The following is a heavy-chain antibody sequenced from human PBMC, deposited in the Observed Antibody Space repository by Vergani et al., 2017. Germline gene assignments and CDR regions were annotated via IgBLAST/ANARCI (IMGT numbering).Heavy chain of an antibody. CDR1: GGSISSHY. Sequence: QVQLQESGPGLVKPSETLSLTCTVSGGSISSHYWSWIRQPPGKGLEWIGYIYYSGSTNYNPSLKSRVTISVDTSKNQFSLKLSSVTAADTAVYYCALYDSSGYFFDPWGQGTLVTVSS. CDR3: ALYDSSGYFFDP. J-gene: IGHJ5*02. D-gene: IGHD3-22*01. V-gene: IGHV4-59*11. CDR2: IYYSGST.